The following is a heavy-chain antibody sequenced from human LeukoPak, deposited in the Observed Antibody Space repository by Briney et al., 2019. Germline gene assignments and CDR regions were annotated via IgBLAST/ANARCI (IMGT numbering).Heavy chain of an antibody. CDR3: ARVRENFSSGYYDY. Sequence: SETLSLTCTVSGGSISSSSYYWGWIRQPPGKGLEWIGSIYYSGSTYYNPSLKSRVTISVDTSKNQFSLKLSSVTAADTAVYYCARVRENFSSGYYDYWGQGTLVTVSS. CDR1: GGSISSSSYY. D-gene: IGHD3-22*01. V-gene: IGHV4-39*07. CDR2: IYYSGST. J-gene: IGHJ4*02.